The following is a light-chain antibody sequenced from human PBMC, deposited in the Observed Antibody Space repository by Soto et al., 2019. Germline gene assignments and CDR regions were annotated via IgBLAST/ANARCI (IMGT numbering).Light chain of an antibody. V-gene: IGKV3-20*01. CDR3: QHYNTWPYT. J-gene: IGKJ2*01. CDR2: GAS. Sequence: EIVLTQSPGTLSLSPGERATLSCRASQSVSSSYLAWYQQKPGQPPRLLIYGASSRATGIPDRFSGSGSGTEFTLAISSLQSEDFAVYYCQHYNTWPYTFGQGTKLEIK. CDR1: QSVSSSY.